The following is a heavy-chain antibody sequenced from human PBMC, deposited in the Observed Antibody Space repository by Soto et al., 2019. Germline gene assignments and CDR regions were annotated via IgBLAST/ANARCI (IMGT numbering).Heavy chain of an antibody. CDR3: ARGDGITVTTRYYYMDV. CDR2: IYYSGST. Sequence: SETLSLTCTVSGGSISSYYWSWIRQPPGKGLEWIGYIYYSGSTNYNPSLKSRVTISVDTSKNQFSLKLSSVTAADTAVYYCARGDGITVTTRYYYMDVWGKGTTVTVSS. J-gene: IGHJ6*03. D-gene: IGHD4-17*01. V-gene: IGHV4-59*08. CDR1: GGSISSYY.